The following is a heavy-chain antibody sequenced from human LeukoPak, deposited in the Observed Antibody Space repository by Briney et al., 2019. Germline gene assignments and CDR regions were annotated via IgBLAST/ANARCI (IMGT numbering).Heavy chain of an antibody. V-gene: IGHV4-61*01. Sequence: PSQTLSLTCAVSGGSVSSGSYYWSWIRQPPGKGLEWIGYIYYSGSTNYNPSLKSRVTISVDTSKNQFSLKLSSVTAADTAVYYCARGGSTWLRYFDWLSTPSLGMDVWGQGTTVTVSS. D-gene: IGHD3-9*01. CDR1: GGSVSSGSYY. J-gene: IGHJ6*02. CDR3: ARGGSTWLRYFDWLSTPSLGMDV. CDR2: IYYSGST.